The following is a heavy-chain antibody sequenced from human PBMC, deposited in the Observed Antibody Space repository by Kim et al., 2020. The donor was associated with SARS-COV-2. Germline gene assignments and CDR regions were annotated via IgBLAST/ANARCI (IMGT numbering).Heavy chain of an antibody. Sequence: SETLSLTCAVAGGSITNISWWSWVRQPPGKWLEWIGEIHHSGKTKYNPTLSSRVTMSVDKSKNQFSLRLSSVTAADTAVYYCTSLLTANGNYFRLYPWGQGTLVTVFS. CDR1: GGSITNISW. D-gene: IGHD2-8*01. V-gene: IGHV4-4*02. CDR2: IHHSGKT. J-gene: IGHJ5*02. CDR3: TSLLTANGNYFRLYP.